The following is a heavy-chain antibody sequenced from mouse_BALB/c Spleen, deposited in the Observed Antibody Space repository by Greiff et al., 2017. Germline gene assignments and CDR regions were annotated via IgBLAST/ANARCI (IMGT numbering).Heavy chain of an antibody. D-gene: IGHD2-1*01. J-gene: IGHJ2*01. Sequence: EVKLVESGGGLVQPGGSLKLSCAASGFTFSSYTMSWVRQTPEKRLEWVAYISNGGGSTYYPDTVKGRFTISRDNAKNTLYLQMSSLKSEDTAMYYCARQGAYGNYFDYWGQGTTLTVSS. CDR1: GFTFSSYT. V-gene: IGHV5-12-2*01. CDR2: ISNGGGST. CDR3: ARQGAYGNYFDY.